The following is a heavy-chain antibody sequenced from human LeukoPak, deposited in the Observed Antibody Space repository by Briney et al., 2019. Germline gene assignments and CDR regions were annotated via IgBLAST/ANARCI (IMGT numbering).Heavy chain of an antibody. Sequence: TGGSLRLSCAASGFTFSSYAMSWVRQAPGTGLEWVSTITGNTGSTYYADSVKGRFTISRDNSKNTLYLQMKSQRAEDTAVYYCAKSSDYNWNHIDYWGQGTQVTVSS. CDR1: GFTFSSYA. CDR2: ITGNTGST. J-gene: IGHJ4*02. D-gene: IGHD1-14*01. CDR3: AKSSDYNWNHIDY. V-gene: IGHV3-23*01.